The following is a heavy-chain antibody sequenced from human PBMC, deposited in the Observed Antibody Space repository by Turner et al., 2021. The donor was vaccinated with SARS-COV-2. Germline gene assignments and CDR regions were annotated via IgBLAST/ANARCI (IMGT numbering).Heavy chain of an antibody. Sequence: QVQLVQSGAEVTQPGASVKVSCKVSGYTLIELSMHWVRQAPGKGLEWMGGFDPEDGETIYAQKFQGRVTMTEDTSTDTAYMELSSLRSEDTAVYYCATAPPYCTNGVCPNWFDPWGQGTLVTVSS. CDR2: FDPEDGET. J-gene: IGHJ5*02. V-gene: IGHV1-24*01. CDR3: ATAPPYCTNGVCPNWFDP. CDR1: GYTLIELS. D-gene: IGHD2-8*01.